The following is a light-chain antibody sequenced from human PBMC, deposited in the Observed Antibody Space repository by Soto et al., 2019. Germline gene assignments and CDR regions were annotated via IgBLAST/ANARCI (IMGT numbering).Light chain of an antibody. J-gene: IGLJ1*01. V-gene: IGLV1-51*01. CDR2: VND. Sequence: QSVLTQPPSVSAAPGQKVTISCSGSSSDVGKNYVSWYQHLPGTAPKLLIFVNDKRPSGIPDRFSASKSGTSATLVITGLQTGDEADNYCASGDTRLTSLGGYAFGIGTKLTVL. CDR1: SSDVGKNY. CDR3: ASGDTRLTSLGGYA.